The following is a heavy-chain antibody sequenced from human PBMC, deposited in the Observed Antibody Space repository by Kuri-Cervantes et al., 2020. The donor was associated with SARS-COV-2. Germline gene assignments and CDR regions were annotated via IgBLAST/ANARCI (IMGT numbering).Heavy chain of an antibody. D-gene: IGHD6-19*01. V-gene: IGHV1-8*02. J-gene: IGHJ4*02. CDR1: GYTFTSYD. CDR2: MNPNSGNT. Sequence: ASVKVSCKASGYTFTSYDINWVRQATGQGLEWMGWMNPNSGNTGYAQKFQGRVTMTRSTSVSTAYMELSSLRSEDTAVYYCARGRLWPRLFGSGWYVLDYWGQGTLVTVSS. CDR3: ARGRLWPRLFGSGWYVLDY.